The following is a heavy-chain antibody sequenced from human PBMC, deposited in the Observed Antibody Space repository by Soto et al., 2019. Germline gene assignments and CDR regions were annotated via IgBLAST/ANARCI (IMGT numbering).Heavy chain of an antibody. Sequence: RASVKVSCKASGYTFSSYGISWVRQASGQGLEWMGWIDTYNGKTYYAQNLQGRVTMTTDTSTSTAYMELRSLRSDDTAVYYCARGITFGGVLNGIDVWGQGTTVTVSS. D-gene: IGHD3-16*01. CDR3: ARGITFGGVLNGIDV. J-gene: IGHJ6*02. CDR1: GYTFSSYG. V-gene: IGHV1-18*01. CDR2: IDTYNGKT.